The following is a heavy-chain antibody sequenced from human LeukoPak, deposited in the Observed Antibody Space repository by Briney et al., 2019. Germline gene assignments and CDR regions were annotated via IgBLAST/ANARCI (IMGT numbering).Heavy chain of an antibody. J-gene: IGHJ4*02. CDR3: AREVLIVVEPAANTIDY. V-gene: IGHV3-21*01. Sequence: NPGGSLRLSCAASGFTFRDYTMNWVRQTPGKGLEWVSAINKGGSYMTYADSVKGRFTVSRDNAKNSLFLQMNTLRVEDTAVYFWAREVLIVVEPAANTIDYWGQGTRVTVSS. D-gene: IGHD2-2*01. CDR1: GFTFRDYT. CDR2: INKGGSYM.